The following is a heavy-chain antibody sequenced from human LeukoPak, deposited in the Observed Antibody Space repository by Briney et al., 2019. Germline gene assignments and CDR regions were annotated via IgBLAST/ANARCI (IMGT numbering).Heavy chain of an antibody. D-gene: IGHD3-10*01. J-gene: IGHJ5*02. CDR3: ARVWYYGSGSYSEFNPSDNWFDP. Sequence: SETLSLTCTVSGGSISSGGYYWSWIRQPPGTGLEWIGYIYHSGSTYYNPSLKSRVTISVDRSKNQFSLKLSSVTAADTAVYYCARVWYYGSGSYSEFNPSDNWFDPWGQGTLVTVSS. V-gene: IGHV4-30-2*01. CDR2: IYHSGST. CDR1: GGSISSGGYY.